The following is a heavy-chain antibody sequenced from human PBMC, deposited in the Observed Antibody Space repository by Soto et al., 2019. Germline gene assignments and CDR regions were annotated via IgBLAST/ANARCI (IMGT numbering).Heavy chain of an antibody. J-gene: IGHJ6*02. D-gene: IGHD3-16*01. Sequence: EVQLVQSGAEVKKPGESLTISCKGSGFSFTTYWISWVRQIPGKGLEWVGRIDPTDSYINYNPSFQGHVTISADKSISTAYLQGSSLKASDTAIYYCASPAELFNYYYDSMYVWGQGTTVTVSS. V-gene: IGHV5-10-1*03. CDR1: GFSFTTYW. CDR2: IDPTDSYI. CDR3: ASPAELFNYYYDSMYV.